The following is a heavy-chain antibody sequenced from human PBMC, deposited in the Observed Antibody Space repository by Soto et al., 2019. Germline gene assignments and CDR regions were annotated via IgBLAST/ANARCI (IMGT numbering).Heavy chain of an antibody. CDR2: ALSDETSK. CDR3: AREDIVLLPSANSDFYSGMDV. J-gene: IGHJ6*02. CDR1: GFKFSKYA. V-gene: IGHV3-33*01. D-gene: IGHD2-2*01. Sequence: GGSLRLSCAASGFKFSKYAIHWVRQAPGRGLEWVAVALSDETSKYYADSVKGRFTVSSDNYKNALYLHMNSLRAEDTAVYFCAREDIVLLPSANSDFYSGMDVWGRGTTVTVSS.